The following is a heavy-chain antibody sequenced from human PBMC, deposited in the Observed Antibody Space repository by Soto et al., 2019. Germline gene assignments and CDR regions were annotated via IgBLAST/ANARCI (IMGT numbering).Heavy chain of an antibody. Sequence: SETLSLTCAVSGGSISSSNWWSWVRQPPGKGLEWIGEIYHSGSTNYNPSLKSRVTISVDKSKNQFSLKLSSVTAADTAVYYCARVESGNFYGMDVWGQGTTVTVSS. CDR1: GGSISSSNW. CDR3: ARVESGNFYGMDV. V-gene: IGHV4-4*02. CDR2: IYHSGST. J-gene: IGHJ6*02.